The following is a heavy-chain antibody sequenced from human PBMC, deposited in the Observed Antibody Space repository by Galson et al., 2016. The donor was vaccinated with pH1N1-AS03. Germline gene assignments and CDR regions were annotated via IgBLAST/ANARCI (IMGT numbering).Heavy chain of an antibody. Sequence: SLRLSCAVSGFTFSDYYMSWFRQAPGEGLEWISYISSSGKTIHYADSVKGRFIISRDNGKNSLLLQMNRLRAEDTAVYYCARGEEKSGWYSGFVYWGQGTLAIVSS. CDR2: ISSSGKTI. J-gene: IGHJ4*02. D-gene: IGHD6-19*01. CDR1: GFTFSDYY. V-gene: IGHV3-11*01. CDR3: ARGEEKSGWYSGFVY.